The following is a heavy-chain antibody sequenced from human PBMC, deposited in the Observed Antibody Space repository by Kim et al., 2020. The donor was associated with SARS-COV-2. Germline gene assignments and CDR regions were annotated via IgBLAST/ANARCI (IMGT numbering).Heavy chain of an antibody. Sequence: GGSLRLSCAASGFSFSTSSMHWVRQVPGKGLVWVSHINSDASSTTYADSVKGRFTISRDNSKNTLSLQMNSLRADDTTVYYCARDDSVWHSYGTYRYYM. J-gene: IGHJ6*03. V-gene: IGHV3-74*03. CDR3: ARDDSVWHSYGTYRYYM. D-gene: IGHD6-19*01. CDR1: GFSFSTSS. CDR2: INSDASST.